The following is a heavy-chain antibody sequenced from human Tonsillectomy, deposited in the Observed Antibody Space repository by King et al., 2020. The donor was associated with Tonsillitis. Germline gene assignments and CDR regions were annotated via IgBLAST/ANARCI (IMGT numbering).Heavy chain of an antibody. D-gene: IGHD6-13*01. J-gene: IGHJ4*02. Sequence: QLVQSGAEVKNPGASVKVSCKASGYTFTSYDINWVRQATGQGLEWMGWMNPNSGSTGYAQKFQGRVTMTRNTSISTAYMVLSSLRSEDTAVYYCAREGQSIAAAGTSGNDYWGQGTLVTVSS. CDR3: AREGQSIAAAGTSGNDY. CDR1: GYTFTSYD. CDR2: MNPNSGST. V-gene: IGHV1-8*01.